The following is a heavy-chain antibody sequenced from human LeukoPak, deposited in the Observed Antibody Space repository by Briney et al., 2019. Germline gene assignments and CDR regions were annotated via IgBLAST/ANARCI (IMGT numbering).Heavy chain of an antibody. CDR1: GFTFSSYA. CDR3: AKFRATTGGFYPDS. V-gene: IGHV3-23*01. D-gene: IGHD1-1*01. Sequence: GGSLRLSCGASGFTFSSYALSWVRQAPGKGLEWVSSISGSGGSTYYADSVKGRFTVSRDNSKNTLYLQMNSLRADDTAVYYCAKFRATTGGFYPDSWGQGTLVTVSS. CDR2: ISGSGGST. J-gene: IGHJ4*02.